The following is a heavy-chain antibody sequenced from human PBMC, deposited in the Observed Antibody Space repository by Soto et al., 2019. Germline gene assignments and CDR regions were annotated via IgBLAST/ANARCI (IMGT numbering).Heavy chain of an antibody. Sequence: GWSLRLSCAASGFTFSSYAMHWVRQAPGKGLEWVAVISYDGSNKYYADSVKGRFTISRDNSKNTLYLQMNSLRAEDTAVYYCARDPIAARPSYYFDYWGQGTLVTISS. V-gene: IGHV3-30*04. CDR3: ARDPIAARPSYYFDY. J-gene: IGHJ4*02. D-gene: IGHD6-6*01. CDR1: GFTFSSYA. CDR2: ISYDGSNK.